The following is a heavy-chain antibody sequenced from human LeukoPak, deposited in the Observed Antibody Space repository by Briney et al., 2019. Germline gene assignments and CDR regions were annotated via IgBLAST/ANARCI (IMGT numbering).Heavy chain of an antibody. CDR1: GFTFSSYG. D-gene: IGHD3-10*01. CDR3: AKGYTYYYGSGSYLWFGY. Sequence: GGTLRLSCAASGFTFSSYGMSWVRQAPGKGLEWVSAISGSGGSTYYADSVKGRFTISRDNSKNTLYLQMNSLRAEDTAVYYCAKGYTYYYGSGSYLWFGYWGQGTLVTVSS. J-gene: IGHJ4*02. CDR2: ISGSGGST. V-gene: IGHV3-23*01.